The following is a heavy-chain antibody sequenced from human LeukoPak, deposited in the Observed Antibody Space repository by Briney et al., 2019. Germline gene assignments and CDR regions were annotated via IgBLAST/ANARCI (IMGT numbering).Heavy chain of an antibody. Sequence: PGGSLRLSCAASGFTFSSYEMNWVRQAPGKGLEWVSYISSSGSTIYYADFVKGRFTISRDNAKNSLYLQMNSLRAEDTAVYYCARGQWLANDAFDIWGQGTMVTVSS. V-gene: IGHV3-48*03. CDR2: ISSSGSTI. D-gene: IGHD6-19*01. J-gene: IGHJ3*02. CDR3: ARGQWLANDAFDI. CDR1: GFTFSSYE.